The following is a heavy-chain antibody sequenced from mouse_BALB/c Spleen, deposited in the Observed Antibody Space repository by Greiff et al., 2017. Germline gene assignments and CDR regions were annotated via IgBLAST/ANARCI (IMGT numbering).Heavy chain of an antibody. CDR3: ARSTMISWFAY. Sequence: DLVKPGASVKLSCKASGYTFTSYWINWIKQRPGQGLEWIGRIAPGSGSTYYNEMFKGKATLTVDTSSSTAYIQLSSLSSEDSAVYFCARSTMISWFAYWGQGTTLTVSS. J-gene: IGHJ2*01. D-gene: IGHD2-4*01. CDR2: IAPGSGST. CDR1: GYTFTSYW. V-gene: IGHV1S41*01.